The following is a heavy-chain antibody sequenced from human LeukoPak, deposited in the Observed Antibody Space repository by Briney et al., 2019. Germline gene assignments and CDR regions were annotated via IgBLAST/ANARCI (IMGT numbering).Heavy chain of an antibody. CDR2: ITTSSTYI. CDR3: ARVLDTAQRGDY. J-gene: IGHJ4*02. D-gene: IGHD5-18*01. Sequence: AGGSLRLSCAASGFTFSSYSMSWVRQAPGKGLEWVSSITTSSTYISYADSVKGRFTISRDNAKNSLYLQMNSLRAEDTAVYYCARVLDTAQRGDYWGQGTLVTVSS. CDR1: GFTFSSYS. V-gene: IGHV3-21*01.